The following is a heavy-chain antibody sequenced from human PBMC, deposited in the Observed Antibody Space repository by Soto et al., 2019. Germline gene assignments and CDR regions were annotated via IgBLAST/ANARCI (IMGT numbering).Heavy chain of an antibody. V-gene: IGHV1-18*01. CDR3: ARGDSPVQFDY. Sequence: QVQLVQSGAEMRKPGASVKVSCKTSGYTFINYGISWVRQAPGQGLAWMGWINGYKGNTNYAQNFQGRVAMTTDTSTSTVYMELRNLRSDDTAVYYCARGDSPVQFDYWGQGTLVTVSS. D-gene: IGHD4-4*01. CDR1: GYTFINYG. J-gene: IGHJ4*02. CDR2: INGYKGNT.